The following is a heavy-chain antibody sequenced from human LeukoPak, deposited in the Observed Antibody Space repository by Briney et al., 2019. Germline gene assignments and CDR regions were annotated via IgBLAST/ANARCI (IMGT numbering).Heavy chain of an antibody. J-gene: IGHJ4*02. CDR1: GYSFTDYW. Sequence: GESLKISCKGSGYSFTDYWIGWVRQMPGEGLQWMGIIYPDDSDIRYSPSFQGQVTISADKSISTAYLQWSSLKASDTAMYYCARPYCGSGSCFRFDYWGQGTLVTVSS. CDR2: IYPDDSDI. CDR3: ARPYCGSGSCFRFDY. V-gene: IGHV5-51*01. D-gene: IGHD2-15*01.